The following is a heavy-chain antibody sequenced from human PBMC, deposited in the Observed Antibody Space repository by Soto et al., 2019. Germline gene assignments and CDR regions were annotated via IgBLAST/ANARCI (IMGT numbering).Heavy chain of an antibody. CDR1: GGSISSYY. CDR2: IYYSGST. Sequence: SETLSLTCTVSGGSISSYYWSWIRQPPGKGLEWIGYIYYSGSTNYNPSLKSRVTISVDTSKNQFSLKLSSVTAADTAVYYCARKVGVAATGGFDPWGQGTLVTVSS. CDR3: ARKVGVAATGGFDP. D-gene: IGHD2-15*01. J-gene: IGHJ5*02. V-gene: IGHV4-59*01.